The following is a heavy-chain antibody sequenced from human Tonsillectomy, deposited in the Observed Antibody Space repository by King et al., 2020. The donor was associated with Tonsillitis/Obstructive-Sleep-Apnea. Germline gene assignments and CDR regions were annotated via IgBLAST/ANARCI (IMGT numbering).Heavy chain of an antibody. CDR3: ARGHYCSSTSCYENKWFDP. J-gene: IGHJ5*02. CDR2: IWYDGTNK. V-gene: IGHV3-33*01. CDR1: GFTFSSYA. D-gene: IGHD2-2*01. Sequence: QLVQSGGGVVQPGRSLRLSCAASGFTFSSYAMHWVRQAPGKGLDWVALIWYDGTNKYYADSVKGRFSISRDNSKNTVYLQMNSLGAEDTAVYYCARGHYCSSTSCYENKWFDPWGQGTLVTVSS.